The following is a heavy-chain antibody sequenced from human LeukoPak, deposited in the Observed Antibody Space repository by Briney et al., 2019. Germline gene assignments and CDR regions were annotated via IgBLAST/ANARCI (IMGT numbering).Heavy chain of an antibody. CDR3: ARDDMATAPYYYYGMDV. Sequence: GGSLRLSCAASGFTFSRFPMSWVRQAPGKGLEWVSAITGGGDGIFYADSVKGRFTISRDNAKNSLYLQMNSLRAEDTAVYYCARDDMATAPYYYYGMDVWGQGTTVTVSS. CDR2: ITGGGDGI. CDR1: GFTFSRFP. J-gene: IGHJ6*02. V-gene: IGHV3-21*01. D-gene: IGHD5-24*01.